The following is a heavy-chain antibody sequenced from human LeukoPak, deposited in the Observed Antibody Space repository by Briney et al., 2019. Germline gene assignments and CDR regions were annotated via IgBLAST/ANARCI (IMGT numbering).Heavy chain of an antibody. V-gene: IGHV4-34*01. Sequence: PSETLSLTCAVYGGSFSGYYWSWIRQPPGKGLEWIGEINHSGSTNYNPSLKSRVTISVDTSKNQFSLKLSSVTAADTAVYYCASLPYYDFWSGYYMGISVWGHGTLVTVSS. CDR2: INHSGST. J-gene: IGHJ4*03. CDR3: ASLPYYDFWSGYYMGISV. CDR1: GGSFSGYY. D-gene: IGHD3-3*01.